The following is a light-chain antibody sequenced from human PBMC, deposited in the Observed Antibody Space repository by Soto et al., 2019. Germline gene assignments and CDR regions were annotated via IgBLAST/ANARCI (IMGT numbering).Light chain of an antibody. V-gene: IGLV3-21*02. CDR1: NIGSKN. Sequence: SYELTQPPSVSVAPGQTARITCGGNNIGSKNVYWYQQKSGQAPTLVVYDDRSRPSGIPERLSGSNSGNTATLTISRVEAGDEADYYCQVWDSSTDHVIFGGGTKLTVL. J-gene: IGLJ2*01. CDR3: QVWDSSTDHVI. CDR2: DDR.